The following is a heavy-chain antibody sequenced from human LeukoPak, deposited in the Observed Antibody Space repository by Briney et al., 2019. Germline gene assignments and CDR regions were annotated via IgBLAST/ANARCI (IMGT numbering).Heavy chain of an antibody. V-gene: IGHV4-59*08. D-gene: IGHD1-26*01. Sequence: SETLSLTCAVSGASISTYYWSWIRQPPGKGLEWIGYIYYSGSTNYNPSLKSRVSISVDTSKNQFSLKLSSLTAADTAVYYCAIHQRGANWFDPWGQGTLSPSPQ. CDR1: GASISTYY. J-gene: IGHJ5*02. CDR2: IYYSGST. CDR3: AIHQRGANWFDP.